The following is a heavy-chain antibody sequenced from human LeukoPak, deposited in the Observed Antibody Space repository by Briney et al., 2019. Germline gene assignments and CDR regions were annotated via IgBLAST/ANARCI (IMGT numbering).Heavy chain of an antibody. J-gene: IGHJ4*02. Sequence: PGGSLRLSCAASGFAASGFTFSTFGMHWVRQAPGKGLEWVAFIRYDGSNKYYADSVKGRFTISRDNSKNTLYLQIKSLRAEDTAVYYCAKDGVPNRYFGRNYFDYWGQGTLVTVSS. CDR3: AKDGVPNRYFGRNYFDY. CDR1: GFTFSTFG. CDR2: IRYDGSNK. D-gene: IGHD2-8*01. V-gene: IGHV3-30*02.